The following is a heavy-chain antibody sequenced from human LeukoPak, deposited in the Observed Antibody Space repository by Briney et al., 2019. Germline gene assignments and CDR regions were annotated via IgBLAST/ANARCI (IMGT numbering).Heavy chain of an antibody. CDR2: INPSGSNT. CDR3: ARSGSSTSCPRDY. Sequence: ASVKVSCKASGYTFTNYYMHWVRQAPGQGLEWMGIINPSGSNTSYAQKFQGRVTMTRDTSTSTVYMELSSLRSEDTAVYYCARSGSSTSCPRDYWGQGTLVIVAS. J-gene: IGHJ4*02. D-gene: IGHD2-2*01. V-gene: IGHV1-46*01. CDR1: GYTFTNYY.